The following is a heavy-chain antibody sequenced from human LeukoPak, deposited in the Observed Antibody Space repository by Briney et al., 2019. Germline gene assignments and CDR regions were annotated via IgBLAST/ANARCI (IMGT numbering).Heavy chain of an antibody. J-gene: IGHJ4*02. CDR3: ARDKKGASCYDY. CDR2: IYYSGST. CDR1: GGSISSYY. D-gene: IGHD2-2*01. Sequence: SETLSLPCTVSGGSISSYYWSCIRQPPGRGLEWIGYIYYSGSTNYNPSLKSRVTIPVDTSKNQFSLKLSSVTAADTAVYYCARDKKGASCYDYWGQGTLVTVSS. V-gene: IGHV4-59*01.